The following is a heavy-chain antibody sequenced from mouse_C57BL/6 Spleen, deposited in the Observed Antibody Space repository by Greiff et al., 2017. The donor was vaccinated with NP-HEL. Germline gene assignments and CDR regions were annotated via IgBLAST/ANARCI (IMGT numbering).Heavy chain of an antibody. CDR1: GYSITSGYY. J-gene: IGHJ1*03. CDR2: ISYDGSN. V-gene: IGHV3-6*01. Sequence: VQLQQSGPGLVKPSQSLSLTCSVTGYSITSGYYWNWIRQFPGNKLEWMGYISYDGSNNYNPSLKNRISITRDTSKNQFFLKLNSVTTEDTATYYCAGYDYDGGYFDVWGTGTTVTVSS. CDR3: AGYDYDGGYFDV. D-gene: IGHD2-4*01.